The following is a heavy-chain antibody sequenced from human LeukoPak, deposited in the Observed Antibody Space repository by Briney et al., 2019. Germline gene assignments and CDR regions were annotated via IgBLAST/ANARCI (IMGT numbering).Heavy chain of an antibody. J-gene: IGHJ4*02. CDR3: ATLPYYYDSSGSYYFDY. CDR1: GFTFSSYA. Sequence: GGSLRLSCAASGFTFSSYAMSWVRQAPGKGLEWVSDINGSGGSTYYADSVKGRFTISRDNSKNTLYLQMNSLRAEDTAVYYCATLPYYYDSSGSYYFDYWGQGTLVTVSS. D-gene: IGHD3-22*01. V-gene: IGHV3-23*01. CDR2: INGSGGST.